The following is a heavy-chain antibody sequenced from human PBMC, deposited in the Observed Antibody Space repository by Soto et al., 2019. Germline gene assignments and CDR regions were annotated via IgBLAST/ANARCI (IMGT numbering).Heavy chain of an antibody. J-gene: IGHJ6*02. CDR1: GYTFTRSG. CDR3: AREGVAPCYSYGMDV. D-gene: IGHD5-12*01. Sequence: QVQLVQSGAEVKKPGASVKVSCKASGYTFTRSGISWVRQAPGQGLEWMGWISTYNGATNYAQTCQGRVTMTTDTSTSTVHMEVGSLRSDDTAVYYCAREGVAPCYSYGMDVWGQGTPVTVSS. V-gene: IGHV1-18*01. CDR2: ISTYNGAT.